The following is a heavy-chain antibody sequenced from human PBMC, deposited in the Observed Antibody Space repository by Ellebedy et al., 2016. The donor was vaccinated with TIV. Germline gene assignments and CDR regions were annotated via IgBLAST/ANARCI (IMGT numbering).Heavy chain of an antibody. CDR1: GFTFSSYS. J-gene: IGHJ4*02. CDR3: ARTYGNTRPEY. CDR2: ISSSSSYI. D-gene: IGHD1/OR15-1a*01. Sequence: GESLKISCAASGFTFSSYSMNWVRQAPGKGLEWVSSISSSSSYIYYADSVKGRFTISRDNAKNSLYLQMNSLRAEDTAVYYCARTYGNTRPEYWGQGTQVTVSS. V-gene: IGHV3-21*04.